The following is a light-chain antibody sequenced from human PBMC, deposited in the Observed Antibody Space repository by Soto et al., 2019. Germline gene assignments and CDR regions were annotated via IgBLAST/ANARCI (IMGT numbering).Light chain of an antibody. CDR3: QLRTNYT. CDR1: QSIRSY. Sequence: PGERATLSCRASQSIRSYLAWYQQRPGQSPRLLMYDASNRAPGVPARFSGSGSGTDFTLTISSLEPEDFAVYYCQLRTNYTFGGGTKVEIK. V-gene: IGKV3-11*01. CDR2: DAS. J-gene: IGKJ4*01.